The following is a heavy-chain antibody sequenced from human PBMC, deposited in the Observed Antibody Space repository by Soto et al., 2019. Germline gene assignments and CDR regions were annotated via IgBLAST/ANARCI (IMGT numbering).Heavy chain of an antibody. J-gene: IGHJ6*02. CDR2: INHSGST. Sequence: SETLSLTCAVYGGSFSDYSWTWIRQPPGKGLEWIGEINHSGSTNYNPSLKSRVTISVDTSKNQFSLKLSSVTAADTAVYYCARGYCSSTSCYRPNYYYYGMDVWGQGTTVTVSS. CDR3: ARGYCSSTSCYRPNYYYYGMDV. CDR1: GGSFSDYS. V-gene: IGHV4-34*01. D-gene: IGHD2-2*01.